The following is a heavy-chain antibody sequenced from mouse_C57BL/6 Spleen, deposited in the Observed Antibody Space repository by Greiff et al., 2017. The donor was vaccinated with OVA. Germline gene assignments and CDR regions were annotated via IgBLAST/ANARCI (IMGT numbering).Heavy chain of an antibody. CDR1: GFTFSSYT. V-gene: IGHV5-9*01. D-gene: IGHD1-1*01. CDR2: ISGGGGNT. Sequence: EVKLVESGGGLVKPGGSLKLSCAASGFTFSSYTMSWVRQTPEKRLEWVATISGGGGNTYYPDSVKGRFTISRDNAKNTLYLQMSSLRSEDTALYYCARQSPYYYGSSFYAMDYWGQGTSVTVSS. CDR3: ARQSPYYYGSSFYAMDY. J-gene: IGHJ4*01.